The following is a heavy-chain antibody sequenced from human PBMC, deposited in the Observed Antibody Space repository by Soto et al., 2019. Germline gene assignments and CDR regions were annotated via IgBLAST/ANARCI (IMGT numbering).Heavy chain of an antibody. D-gene: IGHD3-10*01. CDR1: GFTFSSYA. CDR3: AKAPMADYYYMDV. CDR2: ISGSGGST. V-gene: IGHV3-23*01. Sequence: GGSLRLSCAASGFTFSSYAMSWVRQAPGKGLEWVSAISGSGGSTYYADSVKGRFTISRDNSKNTLYLQMNSLRAEDTDVYYCAKAPMADYYYMDVWGKGTTVTVSS. J-gene: IGHJ6*03.